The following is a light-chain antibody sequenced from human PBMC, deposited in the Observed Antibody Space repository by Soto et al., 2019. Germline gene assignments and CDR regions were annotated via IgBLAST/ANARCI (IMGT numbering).Light chain of an antibody. V-gene: IGKV1-5*01. CDR3: QQYNSYSWT. CDR2: AAS. Sequence: DIQMTKAPSTMCACVCVTVTVTCRASQSISNHLNWYQQKPGKAPQLLIFAASSLESGVPSRFSGSGSGTEVTLTIGSLQPDDFATYYCQQYNSYSWTFGQGTKVDIK. CDR1: QSISNH. J-gene: IGKJ1*01.